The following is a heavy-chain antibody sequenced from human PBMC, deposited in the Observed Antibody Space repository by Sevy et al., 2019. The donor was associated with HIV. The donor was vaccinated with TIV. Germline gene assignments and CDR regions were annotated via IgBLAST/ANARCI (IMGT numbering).Heavy chain of an antibody. CDR1: GGPISSYY. J-gene: IGHJ4*02. D-gene: IGHD1-20*01. CDR3: ARSGANWNPENYFDY. V-gene: IGHV4-59*01. CDR2: IYYSGST. Sequence: SETLSLTCTVSGGPISSYYWSWIRQPPGKGLEWIGYIYYSGSTNYNPSLKSRVTISVDTSKNQFSLKLSSVTAADTAVYYCARSGANWNPENYFDYWGQGTLVTVSS.